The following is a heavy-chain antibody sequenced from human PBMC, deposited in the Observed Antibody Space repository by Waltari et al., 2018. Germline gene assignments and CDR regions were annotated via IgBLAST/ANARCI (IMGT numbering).Heavy chain of an antibody. D-gene: IGHD1-1*01. Sequence: QVQLVESGGGVVQPGRSLRLSCAASGFTFSSYAMHWVRQAPGQGLEWVAVISYDGSNKYYADSVKGRFTISRDNSKNTLYLQMNSLRAEDTAVYYCARETYNWNVLHYYYYYYMDVWGKGTTVTISS. V-gene: IGHV3-30-3*01. J-gene: IGHJ6*03. CDR2: ISYDGSNK. CDR1: GFTFSSYA. CDR3: ARETYNWNVLHYYYYYYMDV.